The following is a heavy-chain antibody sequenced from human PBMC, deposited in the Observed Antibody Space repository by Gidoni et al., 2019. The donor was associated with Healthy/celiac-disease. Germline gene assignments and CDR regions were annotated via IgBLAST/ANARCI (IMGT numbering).Heavy chain of an antibody. CDR3: ARDVHYYDSSGYYYYYGMDV. J-gene: IGHJ6*02. CDR1: GGSVSSGSYY. D-gene: IGHD3-22*01. V-gene: IGHV4-61*01. CDR2: IYYSGST. Sequence: QVQLQESGPGLVKPSETLSLTCTVSGGSVSSGSYYWSWIRQPPGKGLEWIGYIYYSGSTNYNPSLKSRVTISVDTSKNQFSLKLSSVTAADTAVYYCARDVHYYDSSGYYYYYGMDVWGQGTTVTVSS.